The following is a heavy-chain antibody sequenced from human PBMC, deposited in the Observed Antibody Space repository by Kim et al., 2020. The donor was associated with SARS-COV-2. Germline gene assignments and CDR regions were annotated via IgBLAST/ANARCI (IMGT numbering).Heavy chain of an antibody. CDR3: AKDSVSSGWYEGGYYYYGMDV. CDR2: IYSGGSST. J-gene: IGHJ6*02. D-gene: IGHD6-19*01. CDR1: GFTFSSYA. Sequence: GGSLRLSCAASGFTFSSYAMSWVRQAPGKGLEWVSVIYSGGSSTYYADSVKGRFTISRDNSKNTLYLQMNSLRAEDTAVYYCAKDSVSSGWYEGGYYYYGMDVWGQGTTVTVSS. V-gene: IGHV3-23*03.